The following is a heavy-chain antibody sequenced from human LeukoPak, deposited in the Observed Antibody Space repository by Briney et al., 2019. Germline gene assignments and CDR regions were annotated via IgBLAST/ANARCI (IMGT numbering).Heavy chain of an antibody. CDR1: GGTFSSYA. J-gene: IGHJ6*02. CDR3: ARNPSYDILTGYSDYYGMDV. V-gene: IGHV1-69*01. D-gene: IGHD3-9*01. Sequence: ASVKVSCKASGGTFSSYAISWVRQAPGQGLEWMGGIIPIFGTANYAQKLQGRVTITADESTSTAYMELSSLRSEDTAVYYCARNPSYDILTGYSDYYGMDVWGQGTTVTVSS. CDR2: IIPIFGTA.